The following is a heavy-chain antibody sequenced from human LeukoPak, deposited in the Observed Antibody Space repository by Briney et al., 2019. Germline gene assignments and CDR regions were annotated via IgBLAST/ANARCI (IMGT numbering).Heavy chain of an antibody. D-gene: IGHD6-13*01. CDR3: AREVAAAERWFDP. CDR1: GFTFSDYY. J-gene: IGHJ5*02. CDR2: ISSSGSTI. Sequence: GGSLRLSCAASGFTFSDYYMSWIRQAPGKGLEWVSYISSSGSTIYYADSVKGRFTISRDNAKNTLYLQMNSLRAEDTAVYYCAREVAAAERWFDPWGQGTLVTVSS. V-gene: IGHV3-11*04.